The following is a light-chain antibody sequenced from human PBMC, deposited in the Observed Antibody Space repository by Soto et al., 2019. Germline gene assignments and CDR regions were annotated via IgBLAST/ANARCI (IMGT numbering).Light chain of an antibody. V-gene: IGKV1-33*01. CDR2: DAS. CDR1: QDISDY. CDR3: QHYDNLPT. J-gene: IGKJ4*01. Sequence: DIQMTQSPSSLSASVGDRVTITCQASQDISDYLNWYQQKPGKAPKLLIYDASSLETGVPSRFTGSGSGTDFTFTISSLQPEDVATYYCQHYDNLPTFGGGTKVDIK.